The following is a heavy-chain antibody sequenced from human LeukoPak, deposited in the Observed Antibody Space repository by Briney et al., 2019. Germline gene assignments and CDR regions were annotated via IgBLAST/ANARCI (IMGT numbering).Heavy chain of an antibody. CDR3: AKRYGDSTGWFFDS. V-gene: IGHV3-23*01. Sequence: HPGGSLRLSCEGSRYSFDSYAMTWVRQAPGKGLEWVSSINGGGDITYYAESVKGRFTVSRDNSKNTLFLQMNSLRAEDTAVFYCAKRYGDSTGWFFDSWGQGSLVTVSS. J-gene: IGHJ4*02. D-gene: IGHD6-13*01. CDR1: RYSFDSYA. CDR2: INGGGDIT.